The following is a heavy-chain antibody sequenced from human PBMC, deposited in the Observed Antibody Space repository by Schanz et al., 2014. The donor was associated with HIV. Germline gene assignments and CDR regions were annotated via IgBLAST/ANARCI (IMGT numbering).Heavy chain of an antibody. J-gene: IGHJ6*02. CDR3: AKDQGYDFWSGYYNYYDMDV. V-gene: IGHV3-33*06. CDR2: IWFDGSKK. Sequence: QVQLVESGGRVVQPGRSLRLSCAASGFTFSTYGMHWVRQAPGKGLEWVAVIWFDGSKKYHADSEKGRFTISRDNSKNTLYLQMNSLRAEDTAVYYCAKDQGYDFWSGYYNYYDMDVWGQGTTVTVSS. D-gene: IGHD3-3*01. CDR1: GFTFSTYG.